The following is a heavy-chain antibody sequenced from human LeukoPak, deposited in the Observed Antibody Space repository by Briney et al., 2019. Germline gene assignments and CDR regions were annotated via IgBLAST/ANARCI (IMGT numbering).Heavy chain of an antibody. D-gene: IGHD6-19*01. CDR1: GYTFTGYY. J-gene: IGHJ4*02. Sequence: ASVKVSCKASGYTFTGYYMNWLRQAPGQRREWRGRINPNSGGTNYAQKFQGRVTMTRDTSISTAYMELSRLRSDDTAVYYCASIAVAGNWGQGTLVTVSS. CDR2: INPNSGGT. CDR3: ASIAVAGN. V-gene: IGHV1-2*02.